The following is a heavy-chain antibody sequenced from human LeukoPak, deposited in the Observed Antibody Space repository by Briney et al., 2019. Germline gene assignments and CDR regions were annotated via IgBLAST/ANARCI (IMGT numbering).Heavy chain of an antibody. CDR3: ARVSGSGSLVDY. CDR2: IYSGGST. Sequence: GGSLRLSCAASGFTVSSNYMSWVRQAPGKGLEWVSVIYSGGSTYYADSVKGRFTISRDNSKNTLYLQVNSLRAEDTAVYYCARVSGSGSLVDYWGQGTLVTVSS. D-gene: IGHD3-10*01. J-gene: IGHJ4*02. V-gene: IGHV3-66*01. CDR1: GFTVSSNY.